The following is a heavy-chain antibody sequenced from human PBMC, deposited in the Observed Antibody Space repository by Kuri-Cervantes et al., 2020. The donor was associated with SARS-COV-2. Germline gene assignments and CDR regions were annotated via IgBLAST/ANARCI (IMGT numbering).Heavy chain of an antibody. CDR1: GFTFSSYW. Sequence: GGSLRLSCAASGFTFSSYWMHWVRQAPGKGLVWVSRINSDGSSTSYADSVKGRFTISRDNAKNTLYLQMNSLRAEDTAVYYCARLSTVTDNYGMDVWGQGTTVTVSS. D-gene: IGHD4-17*01. CDR2: INSDGSST. V-gene: IGHV3-74*01. CDR3: ARLSTVTDNYGMDV. J-gene: IGHJ6*02.